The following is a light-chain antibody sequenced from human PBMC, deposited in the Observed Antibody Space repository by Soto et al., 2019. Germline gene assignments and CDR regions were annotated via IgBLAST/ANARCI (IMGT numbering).Light chain of an antibody. CDR3: QQYDVHPKT. V-gene: IGKV1-5*01. J-gene: IGKJ1*01. CDR2: DAS. Sequence: DIQMTQTPSTLSASVGDRVTITCRASENIKNWLAWYQQTAGKAPKVLISDASRWEAGVPSRFSGSGSGTDFTLTITSLQTDDFGTYYCQQYDVHPKTFGQGTKVDIK. CDR1: ENIKNW.